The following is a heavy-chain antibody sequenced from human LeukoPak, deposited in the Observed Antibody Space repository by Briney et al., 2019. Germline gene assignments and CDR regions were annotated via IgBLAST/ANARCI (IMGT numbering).Heavy chain of an antibody. J-gene: IGHJ4*02. D-gene: IGHD4-23*01. CDR1: GGSFSGYY. CDR2: INHSGST. V-gene: IGHV4-34*01. Sequence: SSETLSLTCAVYGGSFSGYYWSWIRQPPGKGLEWIGEINHSGSTNYNPSLKSRVTISVDTSKNQFSLKLSSVTAADTAVYYCARRPIRGYYFDYWGQGTLVTVSS. CDR3: ARRPIRGYYFDY.